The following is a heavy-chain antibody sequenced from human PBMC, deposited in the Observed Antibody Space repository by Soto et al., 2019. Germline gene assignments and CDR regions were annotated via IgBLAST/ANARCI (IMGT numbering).Heavy chain of an antibody. V-gene: IGHV3-7*03. CDR3: ARSSDYTSRSDC. J-gene: IGHJ4*02. D-gene: IGHD2-2*02. CDR1: GFTFSDYY. CDR2: IRQDGNEK. Sequence: GGSLRLSCAASGFTFSDYYMTWVRQAPGKGLEWVANIRQDGNEKYYVDSVKGRFTVSRDNTRNSLFLQMDSLRADDTAVYYCARSSDYTSRSDCWGRGTLVTVSS.